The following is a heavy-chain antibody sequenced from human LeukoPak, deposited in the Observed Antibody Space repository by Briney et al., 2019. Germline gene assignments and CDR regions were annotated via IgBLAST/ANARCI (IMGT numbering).Heavy chain of an antibody. V-gene: IGHV3-7*01. D-gene: IGHD3-10*01. CDR2: IKQDGNEK. Sequence: GGSLRLSCAASGFNFNKYWMTWVRQAPGKGLEWVANIKQDGNEKYYLDSVKGRFTISRDNSKNSLYLQMDSLRDEDTAVFFCARIAAMLRGAYSFYYMEVWGRGTTVTISS. CDR1: GFNFNKYW. CDR3: ARIAAMLRGAYSFYYMEV. J-gene: IGHJ6*03.